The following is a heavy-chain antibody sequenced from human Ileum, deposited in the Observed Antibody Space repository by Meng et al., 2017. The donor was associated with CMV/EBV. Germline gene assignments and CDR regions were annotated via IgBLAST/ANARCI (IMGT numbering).Heavy chain of an antibody. CDR1: GFTFDDYG. CDR2: INWNGGST. J-gene: IGHJ6*02. D-gene: IGHD2-2*01. CDR3: ARDGVVLPGAIQYFYGMDV. Sequence: GESLKISCTASGFTFDDYGMSWVRQAPGKGLEWVSGINWNGGSTDYADSVKGRFTISRDNAKNSLYLQMNSLRAEDTALYYCARDGVVLPGAIQYFYGMDVWGQGTTVTVSS. V-gene: IGHV3-20*04.